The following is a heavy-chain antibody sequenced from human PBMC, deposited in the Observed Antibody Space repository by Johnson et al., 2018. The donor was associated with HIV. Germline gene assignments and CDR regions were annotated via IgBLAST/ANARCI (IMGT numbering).Heavy chain of an antibody. CDR1: GFTFTDYY. D-gene: IGHD3-3*02. J-gene: IGHJ3*02. V-gene: IGHV3-11*04. CDR3: AKASSNSNFDAFDI. Sequence: QVQLVESGGGLVKPGGSLRLSCAASGFTFTDYYMNWMRQAPGKGLEWVSHISSSGSTIYYADSVKGRCTISRNNAKKSRYLQMNSLRAEDTAVYYCAKASSNSNFDAFDIWGQGTMVTVSS. CDR2: ISSSGSTI.